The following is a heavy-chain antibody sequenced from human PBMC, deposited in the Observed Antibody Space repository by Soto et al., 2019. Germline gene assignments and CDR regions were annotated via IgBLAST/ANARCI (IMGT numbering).Heavy chain of an antibody. D-gene: IGHD2-21*02. CDR3: ARDEPGDNASDWYSDL. CDR2: INAGNGNT. Sequence: KVSCKASGYTFTSYAMHWVRQAPGQRLEWMGWINAGNGNTKYSQKFQGRVTITRDTSASTAYMELSSLRSEDTAVYYCARDEPGDNASDWYSDLWGRGTRVT. J-gene: IGHJ2*01. V-gene: IGHV1-3*01. CDR1: GYTFTSYA.